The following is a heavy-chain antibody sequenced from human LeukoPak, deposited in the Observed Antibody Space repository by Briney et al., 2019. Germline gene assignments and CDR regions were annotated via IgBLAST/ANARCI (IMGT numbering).Heavy chain of an antibody. CDR1: GGSMDTKVYY. CDR2: VYYSGSV. J-gene: IGHJ4*02. CDR3: ARAKYYDFSSGYMTYHFDS. V-gene: IGHV4-39*07. D-gene: IGHD3-3*01. Sequence: SETLSLTCTVSGGSMDTKVYYWGWIRHAPGKGLEWIGTVYYSGSVDYNPSLKSRVTISGDTSKNMYSLSLSSVTAADTALYYCARAKYYDFSSGYMTYHFDSWGQGALVTVSS.